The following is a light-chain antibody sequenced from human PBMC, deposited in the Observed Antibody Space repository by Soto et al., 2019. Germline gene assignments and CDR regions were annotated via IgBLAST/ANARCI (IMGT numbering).Light chain of an antibody. Sequence: EIVMTQSPAPLSVSPGERATLSRRASQSVSSNFSWSQPKPRQAPRLLIYGASTRATGIPARFSGSGSGTEFTLIISSLQSEDFAVYYCQQYNNWLTFGQGTRLEIK. J-gene: IGKJ5*01. CDR2: GAS. CDR3: QQYNNWLT. V-gene: IGKV3D-15*01. CDR1: QSVSSN.